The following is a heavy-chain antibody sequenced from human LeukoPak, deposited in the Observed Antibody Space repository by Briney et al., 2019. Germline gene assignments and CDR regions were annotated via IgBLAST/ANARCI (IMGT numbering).Heavy chain of an antibody. CDR2: ISSSGSTI. V-gene: IGHV3-48*03. D-gene: IGHD1-26*01. CDR3: ARKPGGSYFGFDP. J-gene: IGHJ5*02. CDR1: GFTFSSYE. Sequence: GGSLRLSCAASGFTFSSYEMNWVRQAPGKVLEWVSYISSSGSTIYYTDSVKGRFTISRDNAKNSLYLLMNSLRAEDTAVYYGARKPGGSYFGFDPWGQGTMVTVSS.